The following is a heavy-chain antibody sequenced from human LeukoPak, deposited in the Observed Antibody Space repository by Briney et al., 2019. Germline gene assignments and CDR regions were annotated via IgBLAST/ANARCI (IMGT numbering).Heavy chain of an antibody. V-gene: IGHV4-4*02. Sequence: SETLSLTCAVSGGSISSSNWWSWVRQPPGKGLEWIGEIYHSGSTNYNPSLKSRVTISVDTSKNQFSLKLSSVTAADTAVYYCVIRASSAYYLDAFDIWGQGTMVTVSS. CDR3: VIRASSAYYLDAFDI. J-gene: IGHJ3*02. D-gene: IGHD3-22*01. CDR1: GGSISSSNW. CDR2: IYHSGST.